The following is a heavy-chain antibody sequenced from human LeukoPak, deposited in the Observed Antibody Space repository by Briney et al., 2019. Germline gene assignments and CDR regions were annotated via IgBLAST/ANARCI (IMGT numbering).Heavy chain of an antibody. CDR2: IYHSGST. Sequence: SGTLSLTCAVSGGSISSSNWWSWVRQPPGKGLEWIGEIYHSGSTNYNPSLKSRVTISVDKSKNQFSLKLSFVTAADTAVYYCARDSGTTGEVKFDPWGQGTLVTVSS. J-gene: IGHJ5*02. D-gene: IGHD3-10*01. CDR1: GGSISSSNW. V-gene: IGHV4-4*02. CDR3: ARDSGTTGEVKFDP.